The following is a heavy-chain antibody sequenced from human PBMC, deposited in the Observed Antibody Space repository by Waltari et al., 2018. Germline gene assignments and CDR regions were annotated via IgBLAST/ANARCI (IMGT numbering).Heavy chain of an antibody. Sequence: QVQLQQWGAGLLKPSETLSLTCAVYGGSFSGYYWSWIRQPPGKGLEWIGEINQSGRTNYNPSLKSRVTISVDTSKNQFSLKLSSVTAADTAVYYCARERNYGSGSYYNVPPDYWGQGTLVTVSS. CDR2: INQSGRT. J-gene: IGHJ4*02. V-gene: IGHV4-34*01. CDR3: ARERNYGSGSYYNVPPDY. D-gene: IGHD3-10*01. CDR1: GGSFSGYY.